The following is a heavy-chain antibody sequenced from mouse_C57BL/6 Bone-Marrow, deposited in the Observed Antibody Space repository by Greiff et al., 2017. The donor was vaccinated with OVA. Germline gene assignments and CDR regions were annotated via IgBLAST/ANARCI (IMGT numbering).Heavy chain of an antibody. Sequence: QVQLQQSGAELVKPGASVKLSCKASGYTFTSYWMHWVKQRPGRGLEWIGRIDPNSGGTKYNEKFKSKATLTVDKPSSTAYMQLSSLTSEDSAVYYRARWPDGYYVDYYAMDYWGQGTSVTVSS. D-gene: IGHD2-3*01. CDR2: IDPNSGGT. CDR1: GYTFTSYW. J-gene: IGHJ4*01. CDR3: ARWPDGYYVDYYAMDY. V-gene: IGHV1-72*01.